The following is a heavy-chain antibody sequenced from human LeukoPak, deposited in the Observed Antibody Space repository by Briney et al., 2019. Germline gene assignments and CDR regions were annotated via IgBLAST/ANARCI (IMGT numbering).Heavy chain of an antibody. Sequence: SSETLSLTCTVSGGSISYYWSWIRQPAGKGLEWIGRIYTSGSTNYNPSLKSRVTMSVDTSKNQFSLKLSSVTAADTAAYYCARGSYYYYYDSSGYEGTGFDYWGQGTLVTVSS. CDR3: ARGSYYYYYDSSGYEGTGFDY. D-gene: IGHD3-22*01. V-gene: IGHV4-4*07. CDR1: GGSISYY. CDR2: IYTSGST. J-gene: IGHJ4*02.